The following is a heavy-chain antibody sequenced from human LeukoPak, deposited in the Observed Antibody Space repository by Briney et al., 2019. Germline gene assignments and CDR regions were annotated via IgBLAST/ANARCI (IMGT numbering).Heavy chain of an antibody. CDR3: ARDFGPHGY. J-gene: IGHJ4*02. CDR2: IKQDGSAK. CDR1: GFTFTNSW. D-gene: IGHD3-10*01. Sequence: TGGSLRLSRAASGFTFTNSWMTWVRQAPGKGLEWVANIKQDGSAKYYVDSVRGRFTISRGNAKNSLYLQMNSLRAEDTAVYYCARDFGPHGYWGQGTLVTVSS. V-gene: IGHV3-7*04.